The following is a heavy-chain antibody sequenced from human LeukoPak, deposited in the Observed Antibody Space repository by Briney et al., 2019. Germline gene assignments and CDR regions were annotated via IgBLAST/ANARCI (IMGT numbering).Heavy chain of an antibody. V-gene: IGHV3-15*05. Sequence: GGSLRLSCAASGFTFSKAWMIWVRQAPGKVLEWLARIKTKPEGGTTDYAAPVKGRFTISRDDSKNTLYLQMNSLKPEDTAVSYCTSSGSRWDYFAYWGQGTLATVSS. CDR1: GFTFSKAW. D-gene: IGHD4-23*01. CDR3: TSSGSRWDYFAY. CDR2: IKTKPEGGTT. J-gene: IGHJ4*02.